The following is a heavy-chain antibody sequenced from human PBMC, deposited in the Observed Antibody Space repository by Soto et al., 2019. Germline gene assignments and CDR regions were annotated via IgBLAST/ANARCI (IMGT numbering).Heavy chain of an antibody. D-gene: IGHD6-19*01. CDR2: TYYRSKWFN. CDR1: GYSVSNNSGA. CDR3: SRDRAVAGTYYYGMDV. J-gene: IGHJ6*02. Sequence: PSPTLSLTYAISGYSVSNNSGALNWISQSPSRGLEWLGRTYYRSKWFNDYAVSVKSRVTINPDTSKNQFSLQLNSVTPEDTAVYYCSRDRAVAGTYYYGMDVWGQGTTVTVSS. V-gene: IGHV6-1*01.